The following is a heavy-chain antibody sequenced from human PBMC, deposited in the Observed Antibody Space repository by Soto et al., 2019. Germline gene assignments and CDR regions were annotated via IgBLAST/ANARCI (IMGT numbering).Heavy chain of an antibody. V-gene: IGHV4-59*01. J-gene: IGHJ5*02. CDR1: GGSISSYY. Sequence: SETLSLTCTVSGGSISSYYWSWIRQPPGKGLEWIGYIYYSGSTNYNPSLKSRVTISVDTSKNQFSLKLSSVTAADTAVYYCAREYYYGSGAFNWFDPWGQGTLVTVPQ. D-gene: IGHD3-10*01. CDR2: IYYSGST. CDR3: AREYYYGSGAFNWFDP.